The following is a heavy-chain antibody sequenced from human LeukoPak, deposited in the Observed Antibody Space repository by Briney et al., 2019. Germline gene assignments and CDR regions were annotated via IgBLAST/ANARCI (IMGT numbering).Heavy chain of an antibody. D-gene: IGHD1-1*01. CDR2: VSGGGEDT. V-gene: IGHV3-23*01. CDR3: AKPRAMTTGVGRYFDL. CDR1: GFTFGSYA. J-gene: IGHJ2*01. Sequence: GGSLRLSCAASGFTFGSYAMSWIRQAPGKGLDWVSAVSGGGEDTYYPDSVKGRFTISIDNSKNTLYLQMNSLTVEDTAIYYCAKPRAMTTGVGRYFDLWGRGTLVTVSS.